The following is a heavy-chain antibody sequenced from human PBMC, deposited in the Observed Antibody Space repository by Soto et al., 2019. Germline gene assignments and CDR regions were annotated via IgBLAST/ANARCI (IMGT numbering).Heavy chain of an antibody. Sequence: ASVKGSCKASGYTFTSYDIGWVRQATGQGLEWMGWMNPNSGNTGYAQKFQGRVTMTRNTSISTAYMELSSLRSGDTAVYYCARGLLLNIITIFGVVIRNNWFDPWGQGTLVTVSS. D-gene: IGHD3-3*01. CDR2: MNPNSGNT. V-gene: IGHV1-8*01. CDR1: GYTFTSYD. CDR3: ARGLLLNIITIFGVVIRNNWFDP. J-gene: IGHJ5*02.